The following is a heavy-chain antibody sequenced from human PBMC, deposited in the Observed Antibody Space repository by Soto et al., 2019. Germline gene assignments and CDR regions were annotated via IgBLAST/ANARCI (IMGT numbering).Heavy chain of an antibody. Sequence: GASVKVSCKASGYTFTDYYMHWVRQAPGQGLEWMGWINPNSGATNYAQRFQGRVTMTRDTSISTAYMELSRLTSDDTAVYYCAREGGDIVQMVYALPWYWGQGTLVTVSS. CDR3: AREGGDIVQMVYALPWY. D-gene: IGHD2-8*01. CDR1: GYTFTDYY. J-gene: IGHJ4*02. V-gene: IGHV1-2*02. CDR2: INPNSGAT.